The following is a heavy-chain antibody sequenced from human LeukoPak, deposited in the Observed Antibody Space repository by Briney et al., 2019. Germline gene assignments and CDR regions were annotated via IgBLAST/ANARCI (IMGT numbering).Heavy chain of an antibody. D-gene: IGHD6-19*01. J-gene: IGHJ6*02. CDR3: AKVSSSGWNYYYGMDV. CDR1: GFTFSSYA. Sequence: GGSLRLSCAASGFTFSSYAMSWVRQAPGKGLEWVSAISGSGGSTYYADSVKGRFTISRDNSKNTLYLQMNSLRAEDTAVYYCAKVSSSGWNYYYGMDVWGQGTTVTVSS. V-gene: IGHV3-23*01. CDR2: ISGSGGST.